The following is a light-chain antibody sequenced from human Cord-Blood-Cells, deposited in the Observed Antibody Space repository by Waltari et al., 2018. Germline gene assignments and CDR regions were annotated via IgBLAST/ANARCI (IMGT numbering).Light chain of an antibody. CDR2: GAS. Sequence: EIVMTQSPATLSVPPGERATLPCRASPSVSSNLAWYQQKPGQAPRLLIYGASTRATGIPARFSGSGSGTEFTLTISSLQSEDFAVYYCQQYNNWPPWTFGQGTKVEIK. CDR3: QQYNNWPPWT. CDR1: PSVSSN. J-gene: IGKJ1*01. V-gene: IGKV3-15*01.